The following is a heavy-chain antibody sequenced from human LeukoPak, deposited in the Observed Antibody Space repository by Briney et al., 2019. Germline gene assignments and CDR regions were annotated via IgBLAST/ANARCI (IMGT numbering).Heavy chain of an antibody. V-gene: IGHV3-30*18. CDR1: GFTFSSYG. Sequence: PGGSLRLSCAASGFTFSSYGVHWVRQAPGKGLEWVAVISYDGSNKYYADSVKGRFTISRDNSKNMLYLQMNSLRAEDTAVYYCANLFSGNAFDIWGQGTMVTVSS. J-gene: IGHJ3*02. D-gene: IGHD6-19*01. CDR2: ISYDGSNK. CDR3: ANLFSGNAFDI.